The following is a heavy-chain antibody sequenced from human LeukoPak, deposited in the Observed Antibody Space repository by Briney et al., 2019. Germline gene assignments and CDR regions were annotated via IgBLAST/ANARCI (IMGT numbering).Heavy chain of an antibody. CDR3: ARGATYYDFWSGPFDY. J-gene: IGHJ4*02. D-gene: IGHD3-3*01. CDR2: IGTAGDT. V-gene: IGHV3-13*01. Sequence: GGSLRLSCAASGFTFSSYDMHWVRQATGKGLEWVSAIGTAGDTYYPGSVKGRFTISRENAKNSLYLQMNSLRAGDTAVYYCARGATYYDFWSGPFDYWGQGTLVTVSS. CDR1: GFTFSSYD.